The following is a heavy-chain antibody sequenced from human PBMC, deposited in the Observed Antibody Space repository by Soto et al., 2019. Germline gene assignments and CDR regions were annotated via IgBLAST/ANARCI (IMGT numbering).Heavy chain of an antibody. CDR1: GGSISSGGYS. J-gene: IGHJ4*02. V-gene: IGHV4-30-2*01. D-gene: IGHD4-17*01. CDR2: IYHSGST. Sequence: QLQLQESGSGLVKPSQTLSLTCAVSGGSISSGGYSWSWIRQPPGKGLEWIGYIYHSGSTYYNPSLKSRVTRSVDRSENQFSLKLSSVTAADTAVYYCAGYGGNARRYFDYWGQGTLVTVSS. CDR3: AGYGGNARRYFDY.